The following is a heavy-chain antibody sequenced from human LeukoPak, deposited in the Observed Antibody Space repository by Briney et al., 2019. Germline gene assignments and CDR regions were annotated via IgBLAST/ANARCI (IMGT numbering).Heavy chain of an antibody. CDR2: IYYSGST. Sequence: PSETLSLTCTVSGGSISSYYWSWIRQPPGKGLEWIGYIYYSGSTNYNPSLKSRVTISVDTSKNQFSLKLSSVTAADTAVYYCARSFYRGDGYYYYYYMDVWGKGTTVTVSS. J-gene: IGHJ6*03. D-gene: IGHD3-3*02. V-gene: IGHV4-59*01. CDR3: ARSFYRGDGYYYYYYMDV. CDR1: GGSISSYY.